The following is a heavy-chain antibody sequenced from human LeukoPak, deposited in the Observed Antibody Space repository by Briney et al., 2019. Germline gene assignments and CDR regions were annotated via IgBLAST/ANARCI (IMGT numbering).Heavy chain of an antibody. CDR1: GHTFTGYY. V-gene: IGHV1-2*02. CDR2: SNPNSGGT. Sequence: GASVKVSCKASGHTFTGYYMHWVRQAPGQGLEWRGWSNPNSGGTNYAQKFQGRVTMTRDTSISTAYMELSSLRSDDTAVYYCARAGRSSSPYYSYYYYMDVWGKGTTVTVSS. D-gene: IGHD6-6*01. CDR3: ARAGRSSSPYYSYYYYMDV. J-gene: IGHJ6*03.